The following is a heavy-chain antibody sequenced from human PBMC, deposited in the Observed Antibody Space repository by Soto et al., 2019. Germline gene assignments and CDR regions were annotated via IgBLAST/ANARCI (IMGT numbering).Heavy chain of an antibody. V-gene: IGHV3-33*01. Sequence: QVQLVESGGGVVQPGRSLRLSCAASGFTFSSYGMHWVRQAPGKGLEWVAVIWYDGSNNYYADSVKGRFTISRDNSKNTLYLQMNSLRAEDTAVYYCARGPSDYGDYVKAFDYWGQGTLVTVSS. CDR3: ARGPSDYGDYVKAFDY. D-gene: IGHD4-17*01. CDR2: IWYDGSNN. J-gene: IGHJ4*02. CDR1: GFTFSSYG.